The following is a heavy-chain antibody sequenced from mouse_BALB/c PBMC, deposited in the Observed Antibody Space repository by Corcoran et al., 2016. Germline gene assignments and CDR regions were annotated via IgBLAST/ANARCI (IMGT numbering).Heavy chain of an antibody. CDR1: GYTFTSYV. CDR3: ARDYYGYWYFDV. V-gene: IGHV1S136*01. Sequence: EVQLQKSGPVLVKPGASVKMSCTASGYTFTSYVMHWVKQKPGQGLEWIGYINPYNDGTKYNEKFKGKATLTSDKSSSTAYMELSSLTSEDSAVYYCARDYYGYWYFDVWGAGTTVTVSS. CDR2: INPYNDGT. D-gene: IGHD1-1*01. J-gene: IGHJ1*01.